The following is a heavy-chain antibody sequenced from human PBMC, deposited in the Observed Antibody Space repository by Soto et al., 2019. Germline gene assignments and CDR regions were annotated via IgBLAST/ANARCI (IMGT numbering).Heavy chain of an antibody. CDR2: IKQDGSEK. D-gene: IGHD4-17*01. CDR3: ASSDYGDYEGAPYFDY. CDR1: GFTFSSYW. J-gene: IGHJ4*02. Sequence: EVQLVESGGGLVQPGGSLRLSCAASGFTFSSYWMSWVRQAPGKGLEWVANIKQDGSEKYYADSVKGRFTISRDNAKNSLYLQMNSLRAEDTAVYYCASSDYGDYEGAPYFDYWGQGNLVTVSS. V-gene: IGHV3-7*01.